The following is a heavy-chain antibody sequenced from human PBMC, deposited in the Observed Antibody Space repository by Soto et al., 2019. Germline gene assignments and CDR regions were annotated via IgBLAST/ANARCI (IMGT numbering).Heavy chain of an antibody. J-gene: IGHJ5*02. CDR3: AKDFYYGSGSSTPLNWFDP. CDR1: GFTFSSYA. Sequence: GGSLRLSCAASGFTFSSYAMSWVRQAPGKGLGWVSAISGSGGSTYYADSVKGRFTISRDNSKNTLYLQMNSLRAEDTAVYYCAKDFYYGSGSSTPLNWFDPWGQGTLVTVSS. V-gene: IGHV3-23*01. D-gene: IGHD3-10*01. CDR2: ISGSGGST.